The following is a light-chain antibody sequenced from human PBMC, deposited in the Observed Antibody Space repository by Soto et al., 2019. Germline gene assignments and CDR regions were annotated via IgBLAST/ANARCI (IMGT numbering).Light chain of an antibody. CDR3: SSYISRSTLVV. CDR2: YVS. Sequence: QSALTQPASVSGSPGQSITISCTGSSSDVGGYNFVSWYQQHPGKSPKLMIYYVSNRPSGLSNRFSGSKSGDTASLTISGLQAEHEANYYCSSYISRSTLVVFGGGTKHTVL. CDR1: SSDVGGYNF. J-gene: IGLJ2*01. V-gene: IGLV2-14*03.